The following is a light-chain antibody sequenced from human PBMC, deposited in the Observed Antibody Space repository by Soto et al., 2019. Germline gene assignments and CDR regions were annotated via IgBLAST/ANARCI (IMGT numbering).Light chain of an antibody. CDR1: QDINTY. CDR3: QQRKSYPIT. V-gene: IGKV1-9*01. J-gene: IGKJ5*01. CDR2: AAS. Sequence: DIQLTQSPSFLSASVGDRVTITCRASQDINTYLAWYQQKPGKAPKLLIFAASTLQNGVPSRFSGSGSGTEFTVTITSLQPEDFATYFCQQRKSYPITFGQGTRLEIK.